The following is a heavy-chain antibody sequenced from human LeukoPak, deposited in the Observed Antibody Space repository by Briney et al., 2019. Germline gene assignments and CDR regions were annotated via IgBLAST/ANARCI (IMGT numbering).Heavy chain of an antibody. J-gene: IGHJ4*02. D-gene: IGHD3-3*01. CDR2: INHSGST. CDR3: ARGVDYDFWSGPFDY. Sequence: SETLSLTCAVYGGSFSGYYWSWIRQPPGKGLEWIGEINHSGSTNYNPSLKCRVTISVDTSKNQFSLKLSSVTAADTAVYYCARGVDYDFWSGPFDYWGQGTLVTVSS. V-gene: IGHV4-34*01. CDR1: GGSFSGYY.